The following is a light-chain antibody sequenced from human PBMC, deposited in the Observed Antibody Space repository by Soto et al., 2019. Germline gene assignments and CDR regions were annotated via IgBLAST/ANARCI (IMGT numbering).Light chain of an antibody. V-gene: IGKV3-20*01. Sequence: EVVLTQSPGTLSLSPGDRATVSCRASQTVHSSFFAWYKQKGRQAPRLVIYGTSNRAAGIPDRFSGHGSGTDFALTSDRLEPEDFGMYFCQQHGGSPPYTFGRGTRVEI. J-gene: IGKJ2*01. CDR2: GTS. CDR1: QTVHSSF. CDR3: QQHGGSPPYT.